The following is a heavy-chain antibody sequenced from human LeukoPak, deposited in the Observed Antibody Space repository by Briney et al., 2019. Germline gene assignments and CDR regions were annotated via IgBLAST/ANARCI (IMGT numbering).Heavy chain of an antibody. CDR1: GFTFSSYW. J-gene: IGHJ6*03. CDR3: ARGVHHYYYYYYYMDV. V-gene: IGHV3-7*04. D-gene: IGHD1-14*01. CDR2: IKQDGSEK. Sequence: PGGSLRLSCAASGFTFSSYWMSWVRQAPGKGLEWVANIKQDGSEKYYVDSVKGRFTISRDNAKNSLYLRMNSLRAEDTAVYYCARGVHHYYYYYYYMDVWGKGTTVTVSS.